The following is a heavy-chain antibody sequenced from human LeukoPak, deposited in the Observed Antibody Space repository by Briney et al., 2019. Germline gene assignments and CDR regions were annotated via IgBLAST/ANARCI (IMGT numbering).Heavy chain of an antibody. Sequence: GGSLRLSCAASGFTFSSYSMNWVRQAPGKGLEWVSSISSSSSYIYYADSVKGRFTITRDNAKNSLYLQMNSLRAEDTAVYYCARAGYYYDSSGYYVFDYWGQGTLVTVSS. D-gene: IGHD3-22*01. CDR3: ARAGYYYDSSGYYVFDY. J-gene: IGHJ4*02. CDR1: GFTFSSYS. V-gene: IGHV3-21*01. CDR2: ISSSSSYI.